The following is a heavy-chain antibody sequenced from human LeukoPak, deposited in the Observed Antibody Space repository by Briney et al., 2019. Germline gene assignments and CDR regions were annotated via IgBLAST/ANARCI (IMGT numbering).Heavy chain of an antibody. CDR3: ARAIVGATHTPYYFDY. Sequence: SETLSLTCAVSGGSITSDNWWTWVRQPPGKGLEWIGAIYHSGSTDYNPSLKSRVTISVDTSKNQFSLKLSSVTAADTAVYYCARAIVGATHTPYYFDYWGQGTLVTVSS. CDR1: GGSITSDNW. V-gene: IGHV4-4*02. D-gene: IGHD1-26*01. CDR2: IYHSGST. J-gene: IGHJ4*02.